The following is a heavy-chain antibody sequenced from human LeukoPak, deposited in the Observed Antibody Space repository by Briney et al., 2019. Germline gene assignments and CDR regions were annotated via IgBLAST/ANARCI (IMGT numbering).Heavy chain of an antibody. D-gene: IGHD1-20*01. CDR3: ARALTGTHLWYFDY. J-gene: IGHJ4*02. CDR1: GFTFSSYA. CDR2: ISYDGSNK. V-gene: IGHV3-30*09. Sequence: PGGSLRLSCAASGFTFSSYAMHWVRQAPGKGLEWVAVISYDGSNKYYADSVKGRFAISRDNSKNTLYLQMNSLRAEDTAVYYCARALTGTHLWYFDYWGQGTLVTVSS.